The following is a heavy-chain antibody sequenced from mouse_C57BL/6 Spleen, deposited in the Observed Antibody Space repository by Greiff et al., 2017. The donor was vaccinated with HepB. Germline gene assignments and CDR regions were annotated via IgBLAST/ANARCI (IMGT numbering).Heavy chain of an antibody. CDR3: ARDDYGRDAMDY. CDR1: GYAFSSSW. V-gene: IGHV1-82*01. J-gene: IGHJ4*01. D-gene: IGHD1-1*01. Sequence: VQLQQSGPELVQPGASVKISCKASGYAFSSSWMNWVKQRPGKGLEWIGRLYHGDGDTNSNGKFKGKATLTADKSSSTDYMQLSSLASEDSAVYVRARDDYGRDAMDYWVQGTSVTVSS. CDR2: LYHGDGDT.